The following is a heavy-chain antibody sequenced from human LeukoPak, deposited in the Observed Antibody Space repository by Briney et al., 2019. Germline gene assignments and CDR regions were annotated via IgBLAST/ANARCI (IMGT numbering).Heavy chain of an antibody. D-gene: IGHD2-15*01. CDR3: AQRVFAAAQDYFFDY. J-gene: IGHJ4*02. V-gene: IGHV3-23*01. CDR2: VSSSGGST. Sequence: GGSLRLSCAASGFTLSSSAMSLVRQAPGKGLEWVSAVSSSGGSTFYADSVKGRFTISRDNSKNTLFLQMNSLRAEDTAIYYCAQRVFAAAQDYFFDYWGPGTLVTVSS. CDR1: GFTLSSSA.